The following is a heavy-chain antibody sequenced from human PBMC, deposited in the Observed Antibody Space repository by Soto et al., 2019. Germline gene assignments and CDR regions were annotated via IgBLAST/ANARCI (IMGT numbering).Heavy chain of an antibody. CDR2: VHSDGTTT. D-gene: IGHD3-10*01. V-gene: IGHV3-74*01. Sequence: GGSLRLSGAASGYTFDYYWMHWVRQAPGKGLVWVSRVHSDGTTTTYADSVKGRFTISRDNARNTVSLQMSSLRAEDTAIYYCAREDRGGFDLWGHGTVVTVSS. J-gene: IGHJ3*01. CDR1: GYTFDYYW. CDR3: AREDRGGFDL.